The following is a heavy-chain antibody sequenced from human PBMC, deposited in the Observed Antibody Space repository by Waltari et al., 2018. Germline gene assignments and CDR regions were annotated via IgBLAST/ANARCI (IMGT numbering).Heavy chain of an antibody. D-gene: IGHD3-16*01. CDR1: GLTVSSNY. CDR3: ARDQPGGDAFDI. Sequence: EVQLVESGGGLNKPGGAMGLSGAASGLTVSSNYRRWARQAPGKGLEWASVIYSGGSTYYADSVKGRFTISRDNSKNTLYLQMNSLRAEDTAVYYCARDQPGGDAFDIWGQGTMVTVSS. V-gene: IGHV3-53*01. J-gene: IGHJ3*02. CDR2: IYSGGST.